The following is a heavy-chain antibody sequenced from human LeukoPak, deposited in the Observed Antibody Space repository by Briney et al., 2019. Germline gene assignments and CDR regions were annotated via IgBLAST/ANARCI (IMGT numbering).Heavy chain of an antibody. V-gene: IGHV3-30*04. CDR2: ISYDGSNK. CDR3: ARVRDTAMVMDAFDI. D-gene: IGHD5-18*01. CDR1: GFTFSSYA. Sequence: GGSLRLSCAASGFTFSSYAMHWVRQAPGKGLEWVAVISYDGSNKYYADSVKGRFTISRDNSKNTPYLQMNSLRAEDTAVYYCARVRDTAMVMDAFDIWGQGTMVTVSS. J-gene: IGHJ3*02.